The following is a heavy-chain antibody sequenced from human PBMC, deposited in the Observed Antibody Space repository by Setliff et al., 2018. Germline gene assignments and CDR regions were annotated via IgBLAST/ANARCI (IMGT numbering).Heavy chain of an antibody. CDR3: ARVESMVRGKNILRHFDY. J-gene: IGHJ4*02. Sequence: ASVKVSCKASGYTFSNYGVTWVRQAPGQGLEWMGWVTIYNGNSKYAQNLQGRLTLTTDISTSTAYMELGSLTTDDTAVYYCARVESMVRGKNILRHFDYWGQGIQVTVSS. D-gene: IGHD3-10*01. V-gene: IGHV1-18*01. CDR2: VTIYNGNS. CDR1: GYTFSNYG.